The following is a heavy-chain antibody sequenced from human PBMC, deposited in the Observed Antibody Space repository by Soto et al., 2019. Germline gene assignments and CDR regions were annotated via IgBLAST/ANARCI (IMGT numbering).Heavy chain of an antibody. D-gene: IGHD6-19*01. CDR2: ISAYNGNT. CDR1: GYTFTSYG. CDR3: ARDTDGYSSGWYGGFAP. V-gene: IGHV1-18*01. J-gene: IGHJ5*02. Sequence: GASVKVSCKASGYTFTSYGISWVRQAPGQGLEWMGWISAYNGNTNYAQKLQGRVTMTTDTSTSTAYMELRSLRSDDTAVYYCARDTDGYSSGWYGGFAPWGQGTLVTVSS.